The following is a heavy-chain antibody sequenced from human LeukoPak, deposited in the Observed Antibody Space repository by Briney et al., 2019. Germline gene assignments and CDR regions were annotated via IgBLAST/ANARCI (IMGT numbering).Heavy chain of an antibody. CDR2: ISGSDGST. V-gene: IGHV3-23*01. D-gene: IGHD2-15*01. J-gene: IGHJ6*03. CDR1: GFTFSSYA. CDR3: AKDGARCSGGGCDHGYYYYMDV. Sequence: GGSLRLSCAASGFTFSSYAMNWARPAPGEGGEWVSAISGSDGSTYYADYGKGQFTNSRDNSKNTLFMQMNSLRAEDTAVYYCAKDGARCSGGGCDHGYYYYMDVWGKGTTVTVSS.